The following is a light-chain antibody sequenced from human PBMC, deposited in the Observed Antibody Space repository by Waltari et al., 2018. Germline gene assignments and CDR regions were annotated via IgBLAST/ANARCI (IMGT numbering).Light chain of an antibody. J-gene: IGLJ3*02. CDR2: EVN. V-gene: IGLV2-14*01. Sequence: QSALTQPASVSGSPGQSITISCTGTHRDVGFYDFVSWFQQHPGKAPKVMIYEVNNRPSGVSNRCSGSKSANTASLAISGLQAEDEADYYCSSYTRRSYWVFGGGTQLTVL. CDR1: HRDVGFYDF. CDR3: SSYTRRSYWV.